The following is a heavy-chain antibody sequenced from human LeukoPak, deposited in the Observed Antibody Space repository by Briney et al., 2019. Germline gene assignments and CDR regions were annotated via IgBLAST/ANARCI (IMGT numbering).Heavy chain of an antibody. CDR3: ARFETVTPELDDY. D-gene: IGHD4-17*01. J-gene: IGHJ4*02. V-gene: IGHV3-21*01. CDR1: GFTFRSYR. Sequence: GGSLRLSCAASGFTFRSYRMNWVRQAPGKGLEWVSSISSSSKYIFYADSVKGRFTISRDNAENSLYLQMNSLRAEDTAVYYCARFETVTPELDDYWGQGTLVTVSS. CDR2: ISSSSKYI.